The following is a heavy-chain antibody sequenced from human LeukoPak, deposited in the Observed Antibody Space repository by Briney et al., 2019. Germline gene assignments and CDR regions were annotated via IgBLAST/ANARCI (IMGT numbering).Heavy chain of an antibody. CDR1: GGSFSGYY. V-gene: IGHV4-34*01. CDR2: INHSGST. J-gene: IGHJ6*03. CDR3: ARGPRLLISRYYYYMDV. D-gene: IGHD3-16*01. Sequence: PSETLSLTCAVYGGSFSGYYWSWIRQPPGKGLEWIGEINHSGSTNYSPSLKSRVTISVDTSKNQFSLKLSSVTAADTAVYYCARGPRLLISRYYYYMDVWGKGTTVTVSS.